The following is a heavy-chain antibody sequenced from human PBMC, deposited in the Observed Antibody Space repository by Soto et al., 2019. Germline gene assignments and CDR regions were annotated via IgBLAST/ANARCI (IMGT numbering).Heavy chain of an antibody. D-gene: IGHD1-1*01. CDR2: ISYDGSNK. V-gene: IGHV3-30-3*01. CDR3: ARDRLRYNWNDFPYYYYGMDV. J-gene: IGHJ6*02. Sequence: QVPLVESGGGVVQPGRSLRLSCAASGFTFSSYAMHWVRQAPGKGLEWVAVISYDGSNKYYADYVKGRFTISRDNSKNTLYLQMNSLRAEDTAVYYCARDRLRYNWNDFPYYYYGMDVWGQGTTVTVSS. CDR1: GFTFSSYA.